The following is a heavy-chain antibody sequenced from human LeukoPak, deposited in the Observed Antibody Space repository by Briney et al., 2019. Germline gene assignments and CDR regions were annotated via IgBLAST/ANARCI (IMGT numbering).Heavy chain of an antibody. CDR1: GLTFSSYS. Sequence: GGSLRLSCAASGLTFSSYSMNWVRQAPGKGLEWVSYINSRSSSIDYAGSVKGRFTISRDNAKNSLYLQINSLRAEDTAIYYCAREPNFDDHAFDYWGQGTLVTVSS. D-gene: IGHD1-14*01. CDR3: AREPNFDDHAFDY. J-gene: IGHJ4*02. CDR2: INSRSSSI. V-gene: IGHV3-48*01.